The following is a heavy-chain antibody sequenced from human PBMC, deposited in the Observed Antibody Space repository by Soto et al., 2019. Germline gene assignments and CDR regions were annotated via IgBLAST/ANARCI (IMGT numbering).Heavy chain of an antibody. V-gene: IGHV4-59*08. D-gene: IGHD2-15*01. Sequence: QVQLQESGPGLVKPSETLSLTCTVSGGSISSYYWSWIRQPPGKGLEWIGYIYYSGSTNYNPSLKGRITISVDTSKNQFSLKLSFVAAADTAVDYCARTPPHCSGGSCYSDYWGQGTLVTVSS. CDR1: GGSISSYY. CDR3: ARTPPHCSGGSCYSDY. CDR2: IYYSGST. J-gene: IGHJ4*02.